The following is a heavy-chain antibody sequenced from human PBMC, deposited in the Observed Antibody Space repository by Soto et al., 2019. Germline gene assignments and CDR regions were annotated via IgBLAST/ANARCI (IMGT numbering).Heavy chain of an antibody. CDR1: GYFFGSYS. D-gene: IGHD3-3*01. CDR3: ARGFRFLEWLLDY. J-gene: IGHJ4*02. Sequence: ASVKVSCKASGYFFGSYSMHWVRQAPGQGLEWMGMINPSVGSTTHAQKLQGRVTMTKDTSTSTVYMELSSLRSEDTAVYYCARGFRFLEWLLDYWGQGTLVTVSS. CDR2: INPSVGST. V-gene: IGHV1-46*01.